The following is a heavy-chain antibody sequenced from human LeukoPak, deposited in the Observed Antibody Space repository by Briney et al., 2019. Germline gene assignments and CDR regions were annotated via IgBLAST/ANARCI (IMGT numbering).Heavy chain of an antibody. D-gene: IGHD4-11*01. CDR1: GYTFTSYD. Sequence: ASVKVSCKASGYTFTSYDINWVRQATGQGLEWMGWMNPNSGNTGYAQKFQGRVTMTRNTSISTAYMELSSLRSDDTAVYYCARLMTTYYYFDYWGQGTLVNVSS. CDR2: MNPNSGNT. CDR3: ARLMTTYYYFDY. V-gene: IGHV1-8*01. J-gene: IGHJ4*02.